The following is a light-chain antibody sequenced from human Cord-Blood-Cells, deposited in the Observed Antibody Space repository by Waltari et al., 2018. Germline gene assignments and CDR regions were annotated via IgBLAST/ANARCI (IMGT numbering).Light chain of an antibody. J-gene: IGLJ1*01. Sequence: SSELSQDPALSVALGQTVRLTCQGDSLRSYYASWYQQKPGQAPVLVNYGKNNRPSGIPDRFSGSSSGNTASLTITGAQAEDEADYYCNSRDSSGNHYVFGTGTKVTVL. CDR2: GKN. V-gene: IGLV3-19*01. CDR3: NSRDSSGNHYV. CDR1: SLRSYY.